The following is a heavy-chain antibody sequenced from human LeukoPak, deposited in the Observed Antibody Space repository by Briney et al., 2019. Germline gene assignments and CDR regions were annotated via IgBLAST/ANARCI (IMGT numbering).Heavy chain of an antibody. J-gene: IGHJ5*02. CDR1: GYTFTSYY. CDR2: INPSGGST. Sequence: GASVKVSCKASGYTFTSYYMHWVRQAPGQGLEWMGIINPSGGSTSYAQKFQGRVTMTRDTSTSTVYMELSSLRSEDTAVYYCARDYQGYDILTGYYQYNWFDPWGQGTLVTVSS. V-gene: IGHV1-46*01. D-gene: IGHD3-9*01. CDR3: ARDYQGYDILTGYYQYNWFDP.